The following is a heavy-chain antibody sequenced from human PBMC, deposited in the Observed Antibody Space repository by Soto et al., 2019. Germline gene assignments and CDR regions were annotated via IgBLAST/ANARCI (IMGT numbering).Heavy chain of an antibody. CDR2: IWYDGSNK. D-gene: IGHD1-7*01. Sequence: LRLSCAASGFTFSSYGMHWVRQAPGKGLEWVAVIWYDGSNKYYADSVKGRFTISRDNSKNTLYLKMNSLRAEDTAVYYCARGNWNYVFDYWGQGTLVTVSS. CDR1: GFTFSSYG. V-gene: IGHV3-33*01. J-gene: IGHJ4*02. CDR3: ARGNWNYVFDY.